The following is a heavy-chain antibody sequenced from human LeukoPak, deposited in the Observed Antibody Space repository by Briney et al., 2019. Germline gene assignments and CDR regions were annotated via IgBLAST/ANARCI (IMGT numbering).Heavy chain of an antibody. D-gene: IGHD3-22*01. CDR1: GGTFSSYA. CDR3: ARSDDSSGLIDY. J-gene: IGHJ4*02. CDR2: IIPIFGTA. Sequence: ASVKVSCKASGGTFSSYAISWVRQAPGQGLEWMGGIIPIFGTANYAQKFQGRVTITADKSTSTAYMELSSLRSEDTAVYYCARSDDSSGLIDYWGQGTLVTVSS. V-gene: IGHV1-69*06.